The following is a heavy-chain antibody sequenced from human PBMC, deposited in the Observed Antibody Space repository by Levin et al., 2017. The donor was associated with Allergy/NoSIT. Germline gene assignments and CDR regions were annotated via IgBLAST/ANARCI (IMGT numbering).Heavy chain of an antibody. D-gene: IGHD5-18*01. Sequence: PGGSLRLSCAASGFTFNTFGMHWVRQVPGKGLEWVAVIWYDGSNKYYADSVEGRFTISRDNSKNTLYLQMSSLRADDTAVYYCARDLGEYSHGLNPKFDYWGQGSLVTVSS. CDR1: GFTFNTFG. CDR2: IWYDGSNK. V-gene: IGHV3-33*01. CDR3: ARDLGEYSHGLNPKFDY. J-gene: IGHJ4*02.